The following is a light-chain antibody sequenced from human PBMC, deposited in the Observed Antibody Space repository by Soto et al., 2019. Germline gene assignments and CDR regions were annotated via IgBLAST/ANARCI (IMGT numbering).Light chain of an antibody. J-gene: IGLJ7*01. CDR1: SSNIGNNY. Sequence: QSVLTQPPSASGTPGQRVTISCSGSSSNIGNNYVYWYQQFPGTAPKLLIYENNQRPSGVPGRFSGSKSGTSASLAISGLRSEDEADYYCAVWDDSLSGAMFGGGTQLTV. V-gene: IGLV1-47*01. CDR2: ENN. CDR3: AVWDDSLSGAM.